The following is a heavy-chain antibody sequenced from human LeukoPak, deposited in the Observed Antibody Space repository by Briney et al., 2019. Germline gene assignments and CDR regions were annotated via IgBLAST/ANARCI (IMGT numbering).Heavy chain of an antibody. J-gene: IGHJ4*02. CDR2: IWSDATNQ. D-gene: IGHD1-26*01. CDR3: ANDGVYSGSYWLK. CDR1: GFTFSHYG. Sequence: GGSLRLSCEASGFTFSHYGMHWVRQAPGKGLEWVAVIWSDATNQYYADSVKGRFTISRDNFKNTVSLQMNSLRAEDTAVYYCANDGVYSGSYWLKWGQGTLVTVSS. V-gene: IGHV3-33*06.